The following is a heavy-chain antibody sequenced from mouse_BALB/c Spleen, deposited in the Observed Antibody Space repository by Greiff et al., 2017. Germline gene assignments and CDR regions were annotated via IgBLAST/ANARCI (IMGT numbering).Heavy chain of an antibody. D-gene: IGHD1-1*01. J-gene: IGHJ3*01. CDR1: GFSLTSYG. V-gene: IGHV2-9*02. CDR2: IWAGGST. Sequence: VQLVESGPGLVAPSQSLSITCTVSGFSLTSYGVHWVRQPPGKGLEWLGVIWAGGSTNYNSALMSRLSISKDNSKSQVFLKMNSLQTDDTAMYYCARDNYGSSYLAWFAYWGQGTLVTVSA. CDR3: ARDNYGSSYLAWFAY.